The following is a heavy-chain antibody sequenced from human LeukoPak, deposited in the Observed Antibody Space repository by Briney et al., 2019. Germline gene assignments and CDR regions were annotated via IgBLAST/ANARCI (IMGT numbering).Heavy chain of an antibody. Sequence: SETLSLTCTVSGGSISSYYWSWIRQPPGKGLEWIGYIYYRGSTNHNASLKSRVTISVDTSKNQFSLKLRSVTAADTAVYYCARWVAASSIDYWGQGTLVTVSS. J-gene: IGHJ4*02. CDR3: ARWVAASSIDY. CDR2: IYYRGST. V-gene: IGHV4-59*08. D-gene: IGHD6-13*01. CDR1: GGSISSYY.